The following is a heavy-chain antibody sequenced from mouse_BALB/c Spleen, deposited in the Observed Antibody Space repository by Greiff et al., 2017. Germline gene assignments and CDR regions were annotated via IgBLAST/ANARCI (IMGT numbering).Heavy chain of an antibody. CDR1: GFTFNTYA. D-gene: IGHD2-4*01. Sequence: EVQVVESGGGLVQPKGSLKLSCAASGFTFNTYAMNWVRQAPGKGLEWVARIRSKSNNYATYYADSVKDRFTISRDDSQSMLYLQMNNLKTEDTAMYYCVRDDYDEMDYWGQGTSVTVSS. CDR2: IRSKSNNYAT. J-gene: IGHJ4*01. V-gene: IGHV10-1*02. CDR3: VRDDYDEMDY.